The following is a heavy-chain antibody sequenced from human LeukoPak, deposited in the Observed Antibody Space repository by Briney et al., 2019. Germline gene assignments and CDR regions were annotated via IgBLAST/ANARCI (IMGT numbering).Heavy chain of an antibody. V-gene: IGHV4-34*01. CDR3: ARGEYGSGSYLIDY. J-gene: IGHJ4*02. CDR2: INHSGST. CDR1: GGSFSGYY. D-gene: IGHD3-10*01. Sequence: SETLSLTCAVYGGSFSGYYWSWIRQPPGKGLEWIGEINHSGSTNYNPSLKSRVTISVDTSKNQFSLKLSSVTAADTAVYYCARGEYGSGSYLIDYWGQGTLVTVSS.